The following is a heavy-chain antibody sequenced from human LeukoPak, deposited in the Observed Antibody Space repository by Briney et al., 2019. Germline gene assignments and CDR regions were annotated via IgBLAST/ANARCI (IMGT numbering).Heavy chain of an antibody. CDR2: IYSSGSP. D-gene: IGHD3-3*01. V-gene: IGHV4-59*01. J-gene: IGHJ6*03. CDR1: GGPISSYY. Sequence: PSETLSLTCTVSGGPISSYYWSWIRQPPGKGLEWIGYIYSSGSPSYSPSLKSRVTISVDTSKNQFSLKLSSVTAADTAVYYCARDGGGYYRRDYYYYMDVWGKGTTVTVSS. CDR3: ARDGGGYYRRDYYYYMDV.